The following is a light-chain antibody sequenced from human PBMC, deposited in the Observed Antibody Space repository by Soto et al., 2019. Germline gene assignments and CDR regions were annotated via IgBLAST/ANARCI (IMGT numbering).Light chain of an antibody. CDR2: DAS. J-gene: IGLJ1*01. Sequence: QSALTQPASVSGSPGQSITISCTGTSSDCGGYNYVSWLQQHPGKVPKLIIYDASSRPSGVSNRFSGSKSGNTDSLTISGLQAEDVADYYCTSYTSSNTHVFGGGTKVTVL. V-gene: IGLV2-14*01. CDR1: SSDCGGYNY. CDR3: TSYTSSNTHV.